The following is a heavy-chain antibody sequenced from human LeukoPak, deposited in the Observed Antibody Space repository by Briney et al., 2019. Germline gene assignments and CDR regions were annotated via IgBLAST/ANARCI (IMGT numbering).Heavy chain of an antibody. J-gene: IGHJ4*02. V-gene: IGHV3-11*04. CDR2: ISNTGDFI. CDR1: GLTFSDEY. Sequence: PGGSLRLSCAASGLTFSDEYMSWIRQAPGKGLEWVSYISNTGDFIAYADSVKGRFTISRDNAKNSLYLQMNSLRAEDTAVYYCARESRQWLVLGGVDYWGQGTLVTVSS. D-gene: IGHD6-19*01. CDR3: ARESRQWLVLGGVDY.